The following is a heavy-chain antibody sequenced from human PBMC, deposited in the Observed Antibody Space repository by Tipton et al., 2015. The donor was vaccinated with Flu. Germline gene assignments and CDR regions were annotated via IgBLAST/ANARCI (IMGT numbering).Heavy chain of an antibody. CDR2: IYHSGST. Sequence: TLSLTCAVSGGSISSSNWWSWVRQPPGKGLEWIGEIYHSGSTNYNPSLKSRVTISVDKSKNQFSLKLSSVTAADTAVYYCARGSERITIFGVVIPKGYYLDYWGQGTLVTVSS. D-gene: IGHD3-3*01. CDR1: GGSISSSNW. J-gene: IGHJ4*02. V-gene: IGHV4-4*02. CDR3: ARGSERITIFGVVIPKGYYLDY.